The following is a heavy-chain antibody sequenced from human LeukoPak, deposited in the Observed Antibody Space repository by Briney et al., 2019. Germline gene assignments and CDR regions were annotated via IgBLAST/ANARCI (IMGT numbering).Heavy chain of an antibody. CDR1: GGSLSSHY. D-gene: IGHD4-17*01. CDR2: IYTSGST. Sequence: SETLSLTCTVSGGSLSSHYCSWIRQPAGKGLEWIARIYTSGSTNYHPSLKSRVTISVDKSKNQFSLKLSSVTAADTAVYFCARGKGDYAIYDYWGQGTLVTVSS. J-gene: IGHJ4*02. V-gene: IGHV4-4*07. CDR3: ARGKGDYAIYDY.